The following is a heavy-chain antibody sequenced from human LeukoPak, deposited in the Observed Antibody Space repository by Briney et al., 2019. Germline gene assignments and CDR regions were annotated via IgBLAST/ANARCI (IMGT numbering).Heavy chain of an antibody. CDR2: ISRNSGTI. CDR3: ARGVDCSGDYCYSNY. J-gene: IGHJ4*02. Sequence: GGSLGLSCAASGFTFDDYAMHWVRQAPGKGLEWVSGISRNSGTIGYADSVKGRFTISRDNAKNSLYLQMNSLRAEDTAVYYCARGVDCSGDYCYSNYWGQGTLVTVSS. CDR1: GFTFDDYA. D-gene: IGHD2-15*01. V-gene: IGHV3-9*01.